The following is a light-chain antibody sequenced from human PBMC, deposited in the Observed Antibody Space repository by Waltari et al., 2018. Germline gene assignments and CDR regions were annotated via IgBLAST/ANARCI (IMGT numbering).Light chain of an antibody. V-gene: IGLV2-14*03. CDR3: SSYTSSSTLYVV. Sequence: QSALTQPASVSGSPGQSITISCTGTSSDVGGYNYVSWYQQPPGKAPKPMIYDVSNRPAVVSNRFACSKSGNTASLTISGLQAEDEADYYCSSYTSSSTLYVVFGGGTKLTVL. J-gene: IGLJ2*01. CDR1: SSDVGGYNY. CDR2: DVS.